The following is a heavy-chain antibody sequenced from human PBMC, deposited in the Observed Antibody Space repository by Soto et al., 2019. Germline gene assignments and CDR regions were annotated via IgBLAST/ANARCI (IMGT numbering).Heavy chain of an antibody. J-gene: IGHJ6*03. Sequence: SGPTLVKPTQTLTLTCTFSGFSLSPSGVGVGWIRQPPGKALEWLALIYWDDDKRYRPSLKSRLTITRDTSKNQVVLTMTNMDPVDTATYYCARTRYQLLLETTVEYYMDVWGKGTTVTVSS. CDR2: IYWDDDK. CDR1: GFSLSPSGVG. V-gene: IGHV2-5*02. CDR3: ARTRYQLLLETTVEYYMDV. D-gene: IGHD2-2*01.